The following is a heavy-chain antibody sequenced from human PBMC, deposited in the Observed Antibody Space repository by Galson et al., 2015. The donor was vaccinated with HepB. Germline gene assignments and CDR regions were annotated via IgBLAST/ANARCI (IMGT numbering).Heavy chain of an antibody. CDR2: ISAYNGNT. CDR3: ARGPVYRWELLTRGHAFDI. D-gene: IGHD1-26*01. J-gene: IGHJ3*02. Sequence: SVKVSCKASGGTFSSYAIRWVRQAPGQGLEWMGWISAYNGNTNYAQKLQGRVTMTTDTSTSTAYMELRSLRSDDTAVYYCARGPVYRWELLTRGHAFDIWGQGTMVTVSS. CDR1: GGTFSSYA. V-gene: IGHV1-18*01.